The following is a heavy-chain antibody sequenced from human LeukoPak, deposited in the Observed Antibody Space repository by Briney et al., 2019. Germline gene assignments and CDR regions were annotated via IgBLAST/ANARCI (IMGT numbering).Heavy chain of an antibody. V-gene: IGHV3-74*01. CDR3: ARANNFDY. D-gene: IGHD4/OR15-4a*01. CDR1: GFILSNYW. Sequence: GSLRLSCAGSGFILSNYWLHWVRQVPGKGLVWVSRINFDGTSTNYADFVKGRFTISRDNAKNTLFLQMNNLKAEDSAVYYCARANNFDYWGQGTLVTVSS. CDR2: INFDGTST. J-gene: IGHJ4*02.